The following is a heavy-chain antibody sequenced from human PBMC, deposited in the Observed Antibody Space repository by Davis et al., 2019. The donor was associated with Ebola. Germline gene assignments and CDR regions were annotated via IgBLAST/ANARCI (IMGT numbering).Heavy chain of an antibody. V-gene: IGHV3-11*04. D-gene: IGHD5/OR15-5a*01. CDR3: AKDTSGLLYYGMDV. Sequence: GESLKISCAASGFTLSDYYMSWIRQAPGKGLEWVSYISSSGSTIYYADSVKGRFTISRDNSKNTLYLRMNSLRAEDTAVYYCAKDTSGLLYYGMDVWGQGTTVTVSS. CDR1: GFTLSDYY. J-gene: IGHJ6*02. CDR2: ISSSGSTI.